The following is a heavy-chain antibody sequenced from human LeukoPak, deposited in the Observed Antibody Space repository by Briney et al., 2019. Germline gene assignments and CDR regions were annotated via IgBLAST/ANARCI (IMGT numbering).Heavy chain of an antibody. V-gene: IGHV1-69*04. CDR2: IIPILNIG. CDR1: GGTFSNYA. D-gene: IGHD5-18*01. J-gene: IGHJ4*02. CDR3: ARESAYSSGYEFDY. Sequence: SVKVSCKASGGTFSNYAISWVRQAPGQGLEWMGRIIPILNIGNYAQKFQGRVTITADKSTSTAYMELSSLRSEDTAVYYCARESAYSSGYEFDYWGQGTLVTVSS.